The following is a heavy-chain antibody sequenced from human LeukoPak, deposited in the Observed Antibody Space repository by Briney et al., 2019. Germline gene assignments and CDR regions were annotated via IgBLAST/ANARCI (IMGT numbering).Heavy chain of an antibody. J-gene: IGHJ4*02. D-gene: IGHD3-10*01. CDR1: ALTFSSSE. CDR2: VGTPGDL. CDR3: ARDLRYYGSGSLLC. V-gene: IGHV3-13*05. Sequence: GGTLGKPAQALALTFSSSEFSRGAKGTGKGWNRHPAVGTPGDLYYPRSVKGQFTISRENAKNSLYLQMNSLRAGDTAVYYCARDLRYYGSGSLLCWGQGTLVTVSS.